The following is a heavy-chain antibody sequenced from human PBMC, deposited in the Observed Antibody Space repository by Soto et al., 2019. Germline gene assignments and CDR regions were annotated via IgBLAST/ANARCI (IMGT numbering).Heavy chain of an antibody. D-gene: IGHD3-22*01. CDR3: ARGRITMIVVVPAELDC. V-gene: IGHV1-2*02. J-gene: IGHJ4*02. CDR1: GYTFTGYY. CDR2: INPNSGGT. Sequence: QVQLVQSGAEVKKPGASVKVSCKASGYTFTGYYMHWVRQAPGHGLEWMGWINPNSGGTNYAQKFQGRVTMTRDTSISTAYMELSRLRSDDTAVYYCARGRITMIVVVPAELDCWGQGTLVTVSS.